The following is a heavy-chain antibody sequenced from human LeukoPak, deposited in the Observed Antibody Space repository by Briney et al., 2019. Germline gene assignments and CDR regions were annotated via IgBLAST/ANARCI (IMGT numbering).Heavy chain of an antibody. CDR1: GFIFNNYW. J-gene: IGHJ5*02. D-gene: IGHD2-21*01. V-gene: IGHV3-7*03. CDR3: ARVNCGSPGCRDRDWFDP. CDR2: IKADGSEK. Sequence: GGSLRLSCTASGFIFNNYWMTWVRQVPGGGLEWVANIKADGSEKLYVDSVMGRFIISRDDAINSVYLQMNSLRVEDTATYYCARVNCGSPGCRDRDWFDPWGQGTLVIVSS.